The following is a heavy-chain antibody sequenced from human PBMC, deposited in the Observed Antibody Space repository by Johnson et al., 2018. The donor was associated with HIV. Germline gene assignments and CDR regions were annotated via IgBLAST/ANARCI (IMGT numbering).Heavy chain of an antibody. CDR1: GFTFNSYG. CDR2: IWYDGSNK. CDR3: AKDRTGFDAFDI. D-gene: IGHD1-1*01. V-gene: IGHV3-33*06. Sequence: QVQLVESGGGVVQPGRSLRLSCAASGFTFNSYGMHWVRQAPGKGLEWVAVIWYDGSNKYYADSVKGRFTISRDNSKNTLYLQMNSLRAEDTAVYYCAKDRTGFDAFDIWGQGTVVTVSS. J-gene: IGHJ3*02.